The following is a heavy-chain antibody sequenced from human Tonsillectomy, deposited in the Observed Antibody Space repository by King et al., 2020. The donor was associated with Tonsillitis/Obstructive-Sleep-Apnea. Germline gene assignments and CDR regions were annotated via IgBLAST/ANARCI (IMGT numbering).Heavy chain of an antibody. Sequence: VQLVESGGGVVQPGRSLRLSCAASGFTFSSYAMHWVRQAPGKGLEWVAVISYDGSNKYYADPVKGRFTISRDNSKNTLYLQMNSLRAEDTAVYYCARRHYYDSSGYYYVCAFDIWGQGTMVTVSS. CDR2: ISYDGSNK. V-gene: IGHV3-30*04. D-gene: IGHD3-22*01. CDR3: ARRHYYDSSGYYYVCAFDI. J-gene: IGHJ3*02. CDR1: GFTFSSYA.